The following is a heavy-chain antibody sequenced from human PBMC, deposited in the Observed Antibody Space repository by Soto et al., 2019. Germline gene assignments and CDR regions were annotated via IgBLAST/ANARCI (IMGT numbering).Heavy chain of an antibody. D-gene: IGHD6-13*01. CDR3: AKDSIAAAGTKGTWSYYYYYGMDV. CDR1: GFTFSSYG. J-gene: IGHJ6*02. Sequence: QVQLVESGGGVVQPGRSLRLSCAASGFTFSSYGMHWVRQAPGKGLEWVAVISYDGSNKYYADSVKGRFTISRDNSKNTLYLQMNSLGAEDTAVYYCAKDSIAAAGTKGTWSYYYYYGMDVWGQGTTVTVSS. V-gene: IGHV3-30*18. CDR2: ISYDGSNK.